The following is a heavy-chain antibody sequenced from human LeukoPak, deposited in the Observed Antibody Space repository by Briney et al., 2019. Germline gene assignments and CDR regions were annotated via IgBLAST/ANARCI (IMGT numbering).Heavy chain of an antibody. CDR3: ARDGAYYDSSGSYYADGDDY. D-gene: IGHD3-22*01. CDR1: GYTFASYG. J-gene: IGHJ4*02. Sequence: ASVKVSCKASGYTFASYGISWVRQAPGQPLEWMGWISDYNGDTNYAQKLHGRVTMTTDTSTSTAYMELRSLRSDDTAVYYCARDGAYYDSSGSYYADGDDYWGQGTLVSVSS. CDR2: ISDYNGDT. V-gene: IGHV1-18*01.